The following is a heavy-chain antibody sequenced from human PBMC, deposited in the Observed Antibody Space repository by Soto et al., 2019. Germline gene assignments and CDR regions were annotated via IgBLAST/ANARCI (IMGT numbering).Heavy chain of an antibody. Sequence: GGSLRLSCAASGFTFSSYGMHWVRQAPGKGLEWVAVIWYDGSNKYYADSVKGRFTISRDNSKNTLYLQMNSLRAEDTAVYYCARDSGGIAAAVTYYYYGMDVWGQGTTVTVSS. CDR3: ARDSGGIAAAVTYYYYGMDV. CDR1: GFTFSSYG. CDR2: IWYDGSNK. V-gene: IGHV3-33*01. J-gene: IGHJ6*02. D-gene: IGHD6-13*01.